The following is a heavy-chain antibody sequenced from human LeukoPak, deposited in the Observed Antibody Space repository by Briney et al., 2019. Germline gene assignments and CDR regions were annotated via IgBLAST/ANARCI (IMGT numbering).Heavy chain of an antibody. D-gene: IGHD3-22*01. CDR3: ARGYSRGPRDAFNI. J-gene: IGHJ3*02. Sequence: ASVKVSCKASGYTFTSYGISWVRQAPGQGLEWVGWISAYNGNTNYVQKLQGRVTMTPDTTTSTAYMELRRVRSEDTAVYYCARGYSRGPRDAFNIGGEGTMVTLSA. V-gene: IGHV1-18*01. CDR2: ISAYNGNT. CDR1: GYTFTSYG.